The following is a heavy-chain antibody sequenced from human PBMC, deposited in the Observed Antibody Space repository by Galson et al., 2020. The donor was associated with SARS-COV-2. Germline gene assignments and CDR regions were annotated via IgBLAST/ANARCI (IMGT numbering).Heavy chain of an antibody. CDR2: IHYSGST. V-gene: IGHV4-59*01. J-gene: IGHJ6*03. D-gene: IGHD2-15*01. Sequence: SETLSLTCTVSGGSISSYFWTWIRQPPGKGLEWIGYIHYSGSTNYNPSLKSRVTISTDTSKNHFSLRLSSVTAADTAVYYCARGCCGGGSCPPSGYYYYYMDVWGKGTTGTVSS. CDR3: ARGCCGGGSCPPSGYYYYYMDV. CDR1: GGSISSYF.